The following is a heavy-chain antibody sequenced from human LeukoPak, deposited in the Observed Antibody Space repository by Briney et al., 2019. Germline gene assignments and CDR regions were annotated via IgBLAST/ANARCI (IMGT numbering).Heavy chain of an antibody. Sequence: GGSLRLSCAASGFTFSSYGMHWVRQAPGKGLEWVAVISYDGSNKYYADSVKGRFTISRDNSKNTLYLQMNSLRAEDTAVYYCANGLYFNYWGQGTLVTVSS. CDR3: ANGLYFNY. V-gene: IGHV3-30*18. CDR2: ISYDGSNK. CDR1: GFTFSSYG. J-gene: IGHJ4*02. D-gene: IGHD3/OR15-3a*01.